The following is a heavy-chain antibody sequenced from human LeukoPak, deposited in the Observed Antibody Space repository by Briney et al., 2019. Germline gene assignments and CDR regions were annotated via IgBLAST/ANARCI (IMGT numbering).Heavy chain of an antibody. Sequence: SETLSLTCTVSGYSISSGYYWGWIRQPPGKGLEWIGSIYHSGSTYYNPSLKSRVTISVDTSKNQFSLKLSSVTAADTAAYYCARSNGDYVFDYWGQGTLVTVSS. V-gene: IGHV4-38-2*02. CDR2: IYHSGST. D-gene: IGHD4-17*01. J-gene: IGHJ4*02. CDR3: ARSNGDYVFDY. CDR1: GYSISSGYY.